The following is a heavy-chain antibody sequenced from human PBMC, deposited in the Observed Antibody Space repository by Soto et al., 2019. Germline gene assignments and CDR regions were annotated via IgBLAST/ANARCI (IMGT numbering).Heavy chain of an antibody. V-gene: IGHV3-23*01. CDR2: ISGSSSRT. CDR3: AKDRGYSSDWYSSISWFDS. Sequence: GGSLRLSCEASGFAFSDYAMSWVRQAPGKGLDWVAAISGSSSRTFYAVSVKGRFTISRDSSKTTLYLQMNSLRAEDSAVYYCAKDRGYSSDWYSSISWFDSWGQGTVVTVSS. CDR1: GFAFSDYA. D-gene: IGHD6-13*01. J-gene: IGHJ5*01.